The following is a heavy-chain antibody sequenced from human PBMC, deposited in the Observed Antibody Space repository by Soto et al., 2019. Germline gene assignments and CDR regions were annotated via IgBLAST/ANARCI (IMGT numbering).Heavy chain of an antibody. CDR3: AKSRTVVPAAYYMDV. Sequence: QVQLVESGGGVVQPGRSLRLSCAASGFTFSSYGMHWVRQAPXXGXXXVAVISYDGSNKYYADSVKGRFTISRDNSKNTLYLQMNSLRAEDTAVYYCAKSRTVVPAAYYMDVWGKGTTVTVSS. CDR2: ISYDGSNK. V-gene: IGHV3-30*18. D-gene: IGHD2-2*01. J-gene: IGHJ6*03. CDR1: GFTFSSYG.